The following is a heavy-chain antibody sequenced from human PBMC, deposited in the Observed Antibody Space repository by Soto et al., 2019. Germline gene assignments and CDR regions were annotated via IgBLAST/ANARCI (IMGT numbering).Heavy chain of an antibody. CDR1: GGSVSSGSYY. CDR3: ARQGTSDDYGDYFDY. CDR2: IYYSGST. D-gene: IGHD4-17*01. Sequence: QVQLQESGPGLVKPSETLSLTCTVSGGSVSSGSYYWSWIRQPPGKGLEWIGYIYYSGSTNYNPSFKSRVTISVDTSKNQFSLKLSSVTAADTAVYYCARQGTSDDYGDYFDYWGQGTLVTVSS. J-gene: IGHJ4*02. V-gene: IGHV4-61*01.